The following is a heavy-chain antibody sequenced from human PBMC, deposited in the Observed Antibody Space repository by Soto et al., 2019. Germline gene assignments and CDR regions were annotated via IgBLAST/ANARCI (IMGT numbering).Heavy chain of an antibody. CDR1: GGSISSYY. D-gene: IGHD2-15*01. V-gene: IGHV4-59*01. CDR3: ARDPGGYCSGGSCLHQSYYFDY. Sequence: QVQLQESGPGLVKPSETLSLTCTVSGGSISSYYWSWIRQPPGKGLEWIGYIYYSGNTNYNPSLKSRVTISVDTSKNQFSLKLSSVTAADTAVYYCARDPGGYCSGGSCLHQSYYFDYWGQGTLVTVSS. J-gene: IGHJ4*02. CDR2: IYYSGNT.